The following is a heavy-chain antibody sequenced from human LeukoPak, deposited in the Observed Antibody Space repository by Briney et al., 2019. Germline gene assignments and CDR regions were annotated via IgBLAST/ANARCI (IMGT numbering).Heavy chain of an antibody. V-gene: IGHV3-30*04. J-gene: IGHJ6*02. CDR3: ARDPVEMATITAGYYGMDA. Sequence: PGGSLRLSCAASGFTFSSYAMHWVRQAPGKGLEWVAVISYDGSNKYYADSVKGRFTISRDNSKNTLYLQMNSLRAEDTAVYYCARDPVEMATITAGYYGMDAWGQGTTVTVSS. CDR1: GFTFSSYA. D-gene: IGHD5-24*01. CDR2: ISYDGSNK.